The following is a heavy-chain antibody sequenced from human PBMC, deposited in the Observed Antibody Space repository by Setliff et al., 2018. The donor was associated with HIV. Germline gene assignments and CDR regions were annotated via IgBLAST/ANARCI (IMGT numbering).Heavy chain of an antibody. D-gene: IGHD1-20*01. V-gene: IGHV3-7*01. CDR2: ISPDGSAT. CDR3: VRDITTCWDV. CDR1: GFTFSSSW. J-gene: IGHJ6*02. Sequence: GSLRLSCAASGFTFSSSWMHWVCQAPEKGLEWVANISPDGSATYYVDSVKGRFTISRDNAKNMLYLQMNSLRGEDTAVYYCVRDITTCWDVWGQGTTVTVSS.